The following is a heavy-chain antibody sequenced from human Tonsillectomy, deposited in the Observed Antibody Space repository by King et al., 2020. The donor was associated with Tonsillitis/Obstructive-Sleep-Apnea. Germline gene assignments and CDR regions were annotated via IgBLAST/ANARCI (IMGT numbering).Heavy chain of an antibody. V-gene: IGHV1-18*01. J-gene: IGHJ3*02. CDR2: INTYNGNT. CDR3: AREHYDFWSGYPYDAFDI. D-gene: IGHD3-3*01. Sequence: QLVQSGAEVKKPGASVKVSCKASGYRFTSYGINWVRQAPGQGLEWMGWINTYNGNTNYAQKLQGRVTMTTDTSTSTAYLEVRSLRSDDTAVYYCAREHYDFWSGYPYDAFDIWGQVTMVTVSS. CDR1: GYRFTSYG.